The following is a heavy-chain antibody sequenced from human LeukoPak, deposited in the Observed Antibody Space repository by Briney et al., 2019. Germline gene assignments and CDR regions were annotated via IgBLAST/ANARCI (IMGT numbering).Heavy chain of an antibody. CDR3: ASLSGLLGGYGMDV. V-gene: IGHV4-59*08. CDR1: GGSISSYY. Sequence: SETLSLTCTVSGGSISSYYWSWIRQPPGKGLEWIGYIYYSGSTNYNPSLKSRVTISVDTSKNQFSLKLSSVTAADTAVYYCASLSGLLGGYGMDVWGQGTTVTVSS. J-gene: IGHJ6*02. CDR2: IYYSGST. D-gene: IGHD3-16*01.